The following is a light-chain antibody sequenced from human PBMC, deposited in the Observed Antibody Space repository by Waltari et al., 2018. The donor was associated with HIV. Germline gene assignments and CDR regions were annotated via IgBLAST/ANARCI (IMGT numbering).Light chain of an antibody. CDR2: DVT. CDR1: SSDVGGYNY. Sequence: QSALTQPRSVSGSHGQSVTISCNGTSSDVGGYNYVSWYQQHPGKAPKLMIYDVTKRPSGVPDRFSGSKSDNTASLTISGLQAEDEAEYYCCSYPGSYPVVFGGGTKLTVL. V-gene: IGLV2-11*01. CDR3: CSYPGSYPVV. J-gene: IGLJ2*01.